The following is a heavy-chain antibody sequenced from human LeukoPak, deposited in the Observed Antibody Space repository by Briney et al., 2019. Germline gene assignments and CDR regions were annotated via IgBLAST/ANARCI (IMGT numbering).Heavy chain of an antibody. CDR2: INPNSGNT. CDR3: ARVNGAVDY. J-gene: IGHJ4*02. D-gene: IGHD1-26*01. V-gene: IGHV1-8*01. Sequence: GASVNVSFKSSVYTFTSYDINWVRPATGQGLAWMGWINPNSGNTGYAQKFQGRVTMTMDPSISTAYMELSSLRSEDTAVYYCARVNGAVDYWGQGTLVTVSS. CDR1: VYTFTSYD.